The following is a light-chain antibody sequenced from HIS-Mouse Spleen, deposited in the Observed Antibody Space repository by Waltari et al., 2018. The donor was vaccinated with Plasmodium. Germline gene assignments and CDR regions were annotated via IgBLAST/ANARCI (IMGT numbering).Light chain of an antibody. CDR2: EDS. J-gene: IGLJ3*02. CDR1: ALPKKY. V-gene: IGLV3-10*01. CDR3: YSTDSSGNHRV. Sequence: SYELTHPPSVSVSPGQTARNTCPGDALPKKYAYRYQQKSGQAPVLVIYEDSKRPSGIPERFSGSSSGTMATLTISGAQVEDEADYYCYSTDSSGNHRVFGGGTKLTVL.